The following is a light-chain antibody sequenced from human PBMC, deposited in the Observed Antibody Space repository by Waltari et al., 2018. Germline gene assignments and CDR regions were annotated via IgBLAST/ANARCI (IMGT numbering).Light chain of an antibody. CDR3: QQRFNWIFT. Sequence: VLTQSPATLSLSPGERATLSCRASETIGSSLAWYQQRPGQAPRLLIYDASNRATGVPARFSSSGSGTDFTLTISSLESEDFAVYYCQQRFNWIFTFGPGTKVDI. V-gene: IGKV3-11*01. CDR2: DAS. CDR1: ETIGSS. J-gene: IGKJ3*01.